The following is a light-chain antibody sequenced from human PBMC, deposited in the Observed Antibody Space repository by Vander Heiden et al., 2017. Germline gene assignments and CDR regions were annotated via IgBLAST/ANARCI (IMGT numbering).Light chain of an antibody. CDR2: KAS. CDR3: QQYSSYYS. V-gene: IGKV1-5*03. J-gene: IGKJ2*03. CDR1: QKINTW. Sequence: DIQMTQSPSTLSASVGDRVTITCRASQKINTWLAWYQRKPGQAPKLLIYKASTLASGVPARFSGSGSGTEFTLTISSLHPDDFATYYCQQYSSYYSFGQGTKLEIK.